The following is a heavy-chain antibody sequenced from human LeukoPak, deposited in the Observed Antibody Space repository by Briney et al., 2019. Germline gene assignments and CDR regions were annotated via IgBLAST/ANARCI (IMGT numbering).Heavy chain of an antibody. J-gene: IGHJ4*02. CDR1: GGSISDYY. CDR2: IYYSGST. CDR3: ARGQRSCSGGSCYGPYFDY. V-gene: IGHV4-59*12. Sequence: SETLSLTCTVSGGSISDYYWNWIRQPPGKGLEWIGYIYYSGSTNYNPSLKSRVTISVDTSKNQFSLKLSSVTAVDTAVYYCARGQRSCSGGSCYGPYFDYWGQGTLVTVSS. D-gene: IGHD2-15*01.